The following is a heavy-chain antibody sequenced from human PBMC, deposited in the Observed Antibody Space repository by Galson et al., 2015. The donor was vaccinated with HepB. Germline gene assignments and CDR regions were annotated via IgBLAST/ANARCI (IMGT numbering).Heavy chain of an antibody. CDR1: GYTFTSYG. V-gene: IGHV1-18*01. J-gene: IGHJ6*02. D-gene: IGHD2-8*02. CDR3: AREEYCRGGRCFRYYCLYCGMHV. CDR2: ISAHKGST. Sequence: SVKVSCKASGYTFTSYGFSWVRQAPGQGLEWMGWISAHKGSTNYAQKFQGRVTMTTDTSTSTAYMELRSLRSDDTAVYFCAREEYCRGGRCFRYYCLYCGMHVRGQRSTVRVAS.